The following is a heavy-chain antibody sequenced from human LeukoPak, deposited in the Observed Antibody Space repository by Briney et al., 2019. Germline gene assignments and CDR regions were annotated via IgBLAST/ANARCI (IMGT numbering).Heavy chain of an antibody. D-gene: IGHD3-10*01. CDR2: INSDERRT. Sequence: GGPLRLSCAASGFTFSSYWMHWVRQAPGKGLVWVSRINSDERRTIYADSVQGRITISRDNAKNTLYLQMNSLRAEDTAVYYCARFGVRGVIITPAFDYWGQGTLVTVSS. J-gene: IGHJ4*02. V-gene: IGHV3-74*01. CDR1: GFTFSSYW. CDR3: ARFGVRGVIITPAFDY.